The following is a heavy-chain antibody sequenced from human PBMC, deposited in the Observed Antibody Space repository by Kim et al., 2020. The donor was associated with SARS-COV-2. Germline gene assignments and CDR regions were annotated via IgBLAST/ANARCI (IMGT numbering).Heavy chain of an antibody. CDR1: GGSISSYY. CDR3: ARERYSSGLGY. CDR2: IYYSGST. D-gene: IGHD6-19*01. V-gene: IGHV4-59*01. Sequence: SETLSLTCTVSGGSISSYYWSWIRQPPGKGLEWIGYIYYSGSTNYNPSLKSRVTISVDTSKNQFSLKLSSVTAADTAVYYCARERYSSGLGYWGQGTLVT. J-gene: IGHJ4*02.